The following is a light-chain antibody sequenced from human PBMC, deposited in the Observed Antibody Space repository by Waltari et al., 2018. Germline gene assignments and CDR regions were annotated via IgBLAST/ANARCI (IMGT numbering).Light chain of an antibody. CDR3: QQYGGSPPMYT. Sequence: EIVLTQSPGTLSLSPGERATLSCRASQSISSNYLSWYQHKPGQAPRLLIYGASRRAPGIPDRFSGSGSGTDFTLTISRLEPEDFAVYFCQQYGGSPPMYTFGQGTKLEIK. CDR2: GAS. V-gene: IGKV3-20*01. J-gene: IGKJ2*01. CDR1: QSISSNY.